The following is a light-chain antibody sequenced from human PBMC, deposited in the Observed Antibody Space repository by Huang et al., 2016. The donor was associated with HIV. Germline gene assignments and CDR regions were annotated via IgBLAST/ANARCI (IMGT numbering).Light chain of an antibody. CDR1: QSISSIY. Sequence: EVVLTQSPGTLSLSPGDRATLSCRASQSISSIYLAWYQQKPGQAPRRRIFGASTRATDIPARFSGSGSGTDFTLTISRLEPEDFAVYYCQQYGSSPAFGQGTKLEIK. J-gene: IGKJ2*01. CDR3: QQYGSSPA. CDR2: GAS. V-gene: IGKV3-20*01.